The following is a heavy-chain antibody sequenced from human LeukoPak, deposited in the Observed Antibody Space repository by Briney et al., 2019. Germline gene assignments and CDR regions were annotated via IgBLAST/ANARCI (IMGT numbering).Heavy chain of an antibody. J-gene: IGHJ4*02. D-gene: IGHD6-13*01. Sequence: GGSPRLSCAASGFTFSSYSMNWVRQAPGKGLEWVSSISSSSSYIYYADSVKGRFTISRDNAKNSLYLQMNSLRAEDTAVYYCARWGQQLDVDYWGQGTLVTVSS. CDR2: ISSSSSYI. CDR1: GFTFSSYS. V-gene: IGHV3-21*01. CDR3: ARWGQQLDVDY.